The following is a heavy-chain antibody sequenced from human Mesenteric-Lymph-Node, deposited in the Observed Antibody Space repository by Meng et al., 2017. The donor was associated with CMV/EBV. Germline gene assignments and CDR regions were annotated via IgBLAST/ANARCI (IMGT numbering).Heavy chain of an antibody. Sequence: GGSLRLSCAASGFIFSDYYMSWIRQAPGKGLEWLSYIGSGDNTIYYADSVKGRFTISRDNAKNSVYLQMKNLRAENTAVYYCARDDTLIRVVTEGIDAFDIWGQGTMVTVSS. J-gene: IGHJ3*02. D-gene: IGHD3-22*01. CDR2: IGSGDNTI. V-gene: IGHV3-11*01. CDR1: GFIFSDYY. CDR3: ARDDTLIRVVTEGIDAFDI.